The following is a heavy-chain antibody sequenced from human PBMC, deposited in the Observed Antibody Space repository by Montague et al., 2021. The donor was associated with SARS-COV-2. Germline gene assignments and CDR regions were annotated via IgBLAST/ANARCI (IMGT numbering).Heavy chain of an antibody. D-gene: IGHD4-11*01. V-gene: IGHV4-39*01. Sequence: SETLSLTCSFSGGSISTGSYYWGWIRQPPRKGLEWIGSIYYSGDTYYNPSLKSRVTISVDTSKNQFSLRLSSVTAADTAVYYCVRGGDYTDYGRVDYWGQGTVVSVSP. CDR3: VRGGDYTDYGRVDY. J-gene: IGHJ4*02. CDR2: IYYSGDT. CDR1: GGSISTGSYY.